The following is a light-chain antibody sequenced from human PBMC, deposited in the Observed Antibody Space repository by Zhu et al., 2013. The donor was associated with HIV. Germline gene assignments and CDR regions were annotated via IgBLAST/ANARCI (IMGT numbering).Light chain of an antibody. CDR1: QNVGSNS. CDR3: QQYGTSRGIT. V-gene: IGKV3-20*01. Sequence: DIVLTQSPGTLSLSPGERATLSCRASQNVGSNSVAWYDQKPGQAPRLLIYGASSRATGVPDRFSGSGSGTDFTLTISSLEPEDFAVYYCQQYGTSRGITFGPGTKVEIK. J-gene: IGKJ3*01. CDR2: GAS.